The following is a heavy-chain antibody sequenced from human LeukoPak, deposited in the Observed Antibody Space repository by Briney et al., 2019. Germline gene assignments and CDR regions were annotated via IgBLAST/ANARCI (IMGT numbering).Heavy chain of an antibody. D-gene: IGHD2-2*02. CDR3: TSCSTVGLDY. Sequence: GGALRLSCAASGFTFSNAWMSWVRQAPGKGLEWVGRIKSKNDCGTTDYAARVKGRYPISREGSKNTLYLQIKSLKTEDTAVYDCTSCSTVGLDYWGQGTLVTVSS. J-gene: IGHJ4*02. V-gene: IGHV3-15*01. CDR1: GFTFSNAW. CDR2: IKSKNDCGTT.